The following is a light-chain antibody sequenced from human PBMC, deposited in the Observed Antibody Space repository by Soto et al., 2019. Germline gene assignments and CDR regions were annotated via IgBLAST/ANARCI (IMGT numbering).Light chain of an antibody. CDR1: QSVSGN. V-gene: IGKV3-15*01. CDR3: HQYDDGPYT. CDR2: GAS. J-gene: IGKJ2*01. Sequence: EIVMTQSPATLSVSPGERATLSCRASQSVSGNVAWYQQIPGQTPRLLIYGASTRATGVPVRFSGSASGTEFTLTISGLQSEDFAVYYCHQYDDGPYTFGQGTKVDIK.